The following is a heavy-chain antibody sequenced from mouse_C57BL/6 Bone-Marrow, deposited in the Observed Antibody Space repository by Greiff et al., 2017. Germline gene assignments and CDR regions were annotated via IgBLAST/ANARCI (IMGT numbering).Heavy chain of an antibody. CDR2: IDPSDSYT. CDR3: ARYGGLPRYFDV. CDR1: GYTFTSYW. D-gene: IGHD2-4*01. V-gene: IGHV1-69*01. Sequence: QVQLQQPGAELVMPGASVKLSCKASGYTFTSYWMHWVKQRPGQGLEWIGEIDPSDSYTNYNQKFKGKSTLTVDKSSSTAYMQLSSLTSEDSAVYYCARYGGLPRYFDVWGTGTTVTVSS. J-gene: IGHJ1*03.